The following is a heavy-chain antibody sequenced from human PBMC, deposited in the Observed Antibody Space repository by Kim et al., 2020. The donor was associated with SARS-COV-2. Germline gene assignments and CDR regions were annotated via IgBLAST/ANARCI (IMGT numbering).Heavy chain of an antibody. Sequence: GGSLRLSCAASGFTFSSYEMNWVRQAPGKGLEWVSYISSSGSTIYYADSVKGRFTISRDNAKNSLYLQMNSLRAEDTAVYYCARDYGDYSGAVDYWGQGTLVTVSS. D-gene: IGHD4-17*01. CDR3: ARDYGDYSGAVDY. J-gene: IGHJ4*02. CDR1: GFTFSSYE. V-gene: IGHV3-48*03. CDR2: ISSSGSTI.